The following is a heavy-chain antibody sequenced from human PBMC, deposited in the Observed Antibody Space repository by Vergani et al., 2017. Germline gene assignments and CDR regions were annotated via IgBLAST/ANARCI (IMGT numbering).Heavy chain of an antibody. Sequence: EVQLVQSGAEVKKPGESLKISCKGSGYRFTSYCIGWVRQMPGKGLECMGIIYPGDSDTRYSPSVQGQVTISADKSISTAYLQWSSLKASDTAMYYCARVGDSSGYYYDFLDYWGQGTLVTVSS. V-gene: IGHV5-51*01. J-gene: IGHJ4*02. CDR3: ARVGDSSGYYYDFLDY. D-gene: IGHD3-22*01. CDR1: GYRFTSYC. CDR2: IYPGDSDT.